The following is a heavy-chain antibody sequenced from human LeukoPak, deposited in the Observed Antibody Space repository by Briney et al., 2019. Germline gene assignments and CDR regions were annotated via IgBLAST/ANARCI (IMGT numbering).Heavy chain of an antibody. CDR3: ANPGDEQSPDYFDY. CDR2: ISGSGGST. Sequence: PGGSLRLSCAASGFTFDDYAMHWVRQAPGKGLEWVSGISGSGGSTYYADSVKGRFTISRDNSKNTLYLQMNNLRAEDTAVYYCANPGDEQSPDYFDYWGQGTLVTVSS. CDR1: GFTFDDYA. D-gene: IGHD6-13*01. V-gene: IGHV3-23*01. J-gene: IGHJ4*02.